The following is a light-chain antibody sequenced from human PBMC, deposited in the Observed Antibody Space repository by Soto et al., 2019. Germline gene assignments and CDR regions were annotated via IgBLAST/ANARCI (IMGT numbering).Light chain of an antibody. Sequence: QYVLTQPPSESAATGQKVTISCSGSSSNIENNYVSWYQQLPGTAPKLLIYEDTTRTSGIPDRFSGSKSGTSATLGITGLKTGDEADNYCATWDSSLRAGVFGTGTK. CDR2: EDT. V-gene: IGLV1-51*02. CDR1: SSNIENNY. CDR3: ATWDSSLRAGV. J-gene: IGLJ1*01.